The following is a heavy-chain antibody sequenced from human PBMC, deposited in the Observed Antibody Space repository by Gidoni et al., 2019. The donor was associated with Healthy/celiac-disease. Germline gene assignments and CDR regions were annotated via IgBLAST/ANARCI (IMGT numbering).Heavy chain of an antibody. Sequence: QVQLQQWGAGLLKPAETLSLTCAFYGGSFSGYYWSWIRQPPGKGLEWIGEINHSGSTNYNPSLKSRVTISVDTSKNQFSLKLSSVTAADTAVYYCARGRRYSSGHYFDYWGQGTLVTVSS. V-gene: IGHV4-34*01. CDR1: GGSFSGYY. J-gene: IGHJ4*02. CDR2: INHSGST. CDR3: ARGRRYSSGHYFDY. D-gene: IGHD5-18*01.